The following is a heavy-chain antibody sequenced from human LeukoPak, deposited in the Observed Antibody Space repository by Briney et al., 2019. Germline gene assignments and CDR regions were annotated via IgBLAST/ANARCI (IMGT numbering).Heavy chain of an antibody. Sequence: VASVKVSCKASGYTFTGYYMHWVRQAPGQGLEWMGWINPNSGGTNYAQKFQGRVTMTRDTSISTAYMELSRLRSDDTAVYYCARDYDYVWGSYRYTFDYWGQGTLVTVSS. V-gene: IGHV1-2*02. CDR1: GYTFTGYY. CDR3: ARDYDYVWGSYRYTFDY. CDR2: INPNSGGT. J-gene: IGHJ4*02. D-gene: IGHD3-16*02.